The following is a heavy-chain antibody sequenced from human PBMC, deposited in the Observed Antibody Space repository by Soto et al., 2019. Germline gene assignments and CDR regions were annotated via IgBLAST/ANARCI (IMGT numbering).Heavy chain of an antibody. D-gene: IGHD2-15*01. Sequence: GGSLRLSCAASGFTFSSYAMGWVRQGPGKGLEWAAVVSIGGSTHYADSVRGRFTISRDNSKNTLSLQMNSLTAEDTAVYFCAKHRGAGGHFDYWGQGALVTVSS. CDR3: AKHRGAGGHFDY. CDR1: GFTFSSYA. J-gene: IGHJ4*02. CDR2: VSIGGST. V-gene: IGHV3-23*01.